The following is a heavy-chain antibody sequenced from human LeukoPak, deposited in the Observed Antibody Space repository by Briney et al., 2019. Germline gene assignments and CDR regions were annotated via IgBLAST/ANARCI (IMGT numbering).Heavy chain of an antibody. CDR1: GFTFSSYW. CDR3: ARGGYDFWSGYYSDYYYYMDV. V-gene: IGHV3-7*01. Sequence: GGSLRLSCAASGFTFSSYWMSWVRQAPGKGLEWVANIKQDGSEKYYVDSVKGRFTISRDNAKNTLYLQMNSLRAEDTAVYYCARGGYDFWSGYYSDYYYYMDVWGKGTTVTVSS. CDR2: IKQDGSEK. D-gene: IGHD3-3*01. J-gene: IGHJ6*03.